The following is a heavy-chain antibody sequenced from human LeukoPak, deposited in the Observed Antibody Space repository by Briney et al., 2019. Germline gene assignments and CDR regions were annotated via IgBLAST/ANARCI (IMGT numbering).Heavy chain of an antibody. J-gene: IGHJ3*02. CDR3: ARDSDYGGNSAAFDI. CDR1: GFTFSSYE. CDR2: ISSSGSTI. D-gene: IGHD4-23*01. V-gene: IGHV3-48*03. Sequence: GGSLRLSCAASGFTFSSYEMNWVRQAPGKGLEWVSYISSSGSTIYYADSVKGRFTISRDNAKNSLYLRMNSLRAEDTAVYYCARDSDYGGNSAAFDIWGQGTMVTVSS.